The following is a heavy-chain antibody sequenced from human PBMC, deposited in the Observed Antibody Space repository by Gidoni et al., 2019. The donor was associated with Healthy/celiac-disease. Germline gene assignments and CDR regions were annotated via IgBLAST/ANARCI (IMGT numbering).Heavy chain of an antibody. Sequence: QVQLQQWGAGLLKPSETLSLTCAVYGGSFSGYYWSWIRQPPGKGLEWIGEINHSGSTNYNPSLKSRVTISVDTSKNQFSLKLSSVTAADTAVYYCARGPRGYSYGYDYWGQGTLVTVSS. D-gene: IGHD5-18*01. J-gene: IGHJ4*02. CDR2: INHSGST. V-gene: IGHV4-34*01. CDR1: GGSFSGYY. CDR3: ARGPRGYSYGYDY.